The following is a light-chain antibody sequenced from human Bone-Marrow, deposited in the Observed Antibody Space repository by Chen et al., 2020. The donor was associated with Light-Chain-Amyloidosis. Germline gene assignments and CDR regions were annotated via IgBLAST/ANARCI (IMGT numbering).Light chain of an antibody. CDR1: SSDVVGDNH. CDR2: EVT. V-gene: IGLV2-14*01. Sequence: SALTQPASASGPPGQSISIPCIRSSSDVVGDNHVSWYQQHPVKAPKLMIYEVTNRPSWVPDRFSGSKSANTASLTISGLQTEDEADYFCSSYTITNTRVFGSGTRVTVL. J-gene: IGLJ1*01. CDR3: SSYTITNTRV.